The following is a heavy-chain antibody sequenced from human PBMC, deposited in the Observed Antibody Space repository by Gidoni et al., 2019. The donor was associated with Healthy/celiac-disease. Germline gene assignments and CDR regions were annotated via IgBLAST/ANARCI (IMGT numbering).Heavy chain of an antibody. CDR3: ARRGRIAAAVGSAFDI. CDR1: GGSTSSSSYY. D-gene: IGHD6-13*01. CDR2: IYYSGST. Sequence: QLQLQESGPGLVKPSETLSLTCTVSGGSTSSSSYYRGWIRQPPGKGLEWIGSIYYSGSTYYNPSLKSRVTISVDTSKNQFSLKLSSVTAADTAVYYCARRGRIAAAVGSAFDIWGQGTMVTVSS. J-gene: IGHJ3*02. V-gene: IGHV4-39*01.